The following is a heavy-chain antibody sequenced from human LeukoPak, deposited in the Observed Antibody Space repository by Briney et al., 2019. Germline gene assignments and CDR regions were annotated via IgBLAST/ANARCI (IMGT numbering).Heavy chain of an antibody. Sequence: KTSETLSLTCTVSGGSISSYYWSWIRQPPGKGLEWIGYIYYSGSTNYNPSLKSRVTISVDTSKNQFSLKLSSVTAADTAVYYCARRAQYYDSSGYDTFDYWGQGTLVTVSS. CDR1: GGSISSYY. V-gene: IGHV4-59*08. D-gene: IGHD3-22*01. CDR2: IYYSGST. J-gene: IGHJ4*02. CDR3: ARRAQYYDSSGYDTFDY.